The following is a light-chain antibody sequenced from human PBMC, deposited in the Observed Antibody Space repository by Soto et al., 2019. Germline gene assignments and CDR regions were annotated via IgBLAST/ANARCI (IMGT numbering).Light chain of an antibody. Sequence: DIQITESPSTLSASLLDRVTMTCRASQSISSWLAWYQQKPGKAPKLLIYKASSLESGVPSRFSGSGSGTEFTLTISSLQTDDFATYYCQQYNSYWTFGQGTKVDI. J-gene: IGKJ1*01. CDR2: KAS. CDR1: QSISSW. CDR3: QQYNSYWT. V-gene: IGKV1-5*03.